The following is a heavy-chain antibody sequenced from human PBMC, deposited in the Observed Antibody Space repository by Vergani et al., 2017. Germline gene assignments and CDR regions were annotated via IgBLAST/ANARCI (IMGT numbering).Heavy chain of an antibody. Sequence: VQLVESGGGLVQPGGSLRLSCAASGFTFSSYAMSWVRQAPGKGLEWVSAISGSGGSTYYADSVKGRFTISRDNSKNTLYLQMNSLRAEDTAVYYCARYRGSNHRIDGVAVFDYWGQGTLVTVSS. J-gene: IGHJ4*02. CDR3: ARYRGSNHRIDGVAVFDY. CDR2: ISGSGGST. D-gene: IGHD4-11*01. V-gene: IGHV3-23*04. CDR1: GFTFSSYA.